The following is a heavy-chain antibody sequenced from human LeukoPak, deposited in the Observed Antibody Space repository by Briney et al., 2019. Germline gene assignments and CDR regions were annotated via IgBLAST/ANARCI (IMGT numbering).Heavy chain of an antibody. V-gene: IGHV1-2*02. CDR3: AREDYQLLWYNWFDP. J-gene: IGHJ5*02. CDR2: INPNSGGT. D-gene: IGHD2-2*01. CDR1: GYTFTGYY. Sequence: GASVKVSCKASGYTFTGYYMHWVRQAPGQGLEWMGWINPNSGGTNYAQKFQGRVTMTRDTSISTAYMELSRLRSDDTAVYYCAREDYQLLWYNWFDPWGQGTLVTVSS.